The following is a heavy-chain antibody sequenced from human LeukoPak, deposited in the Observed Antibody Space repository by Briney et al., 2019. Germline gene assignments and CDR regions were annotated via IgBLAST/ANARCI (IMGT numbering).Heavy chain of an antibody. V-gene: IGHV4-59*08. Sequence: SETLSLTCTVSGGAISGFYWSWIRQPPGKGLEWIGYIYYSGSTNYNPSLKSRVIISVDTSKNQFSLRLSSVTAADTAVYYCARRGIAAALDAFDIWGQGTMVTVSS. J-gene: IGHJ3*02. CDR2: IYYSGST. D-gene: IGHD6-13*01. CDR3: ARRGIAAALDAFDI. CDR1: GGAISGFY.